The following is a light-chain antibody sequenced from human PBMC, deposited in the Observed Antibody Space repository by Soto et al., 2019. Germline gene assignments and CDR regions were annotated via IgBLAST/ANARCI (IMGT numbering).Light chain of an antibody. J-gene: IGKJ1*01. CDR3: QQYFSIPWT. CDR2: WAS. V-gene: IGKV4-1*01. CDR1: QSVLYNSNNKNC. Sequence: DIVMTQSPDSLAVSLGERATIDCKSSQSVLYNSNNKNCLAWYQRKPGQPPKLLVYWASTRESGVPDRFSGSGSGTDFTLTISSLQAEDVAVYYCQQYFSIPWTFGQGTKVEIK.